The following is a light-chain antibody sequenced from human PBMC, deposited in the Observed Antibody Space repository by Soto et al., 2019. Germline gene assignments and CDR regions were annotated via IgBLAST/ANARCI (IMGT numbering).Light chain of an antibody. J-gene: IGLJ2*01. Sequence: QSALTQPPSASGSPGQSVTISCAGTGSDIAVYDFVSWYQQHPDKAPKLIIYEVYKRPSGVPDRFSASKSGNTASLTVSGLQAEDEADYYCSSFAGDNTLVFGGGTKVTV. CDR3: SSFAGDNTLV. V-gene: IGLV2-8*01. CDR2: EVY. CDR1: GSDIAVYDF.